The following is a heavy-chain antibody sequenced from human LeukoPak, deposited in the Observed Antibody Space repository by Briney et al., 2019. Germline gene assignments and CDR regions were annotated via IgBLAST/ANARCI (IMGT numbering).Heavy chain of an antibody. CDR2: ISYDGSNK. CDR3: ARGRRNTAMVYFFDY. J-gene: IGHJ4*02. CDR1: GFTFSSYA. D-gene: IGHD5-18*01. Sequence: GGSLRLSCTASGFTFSSYAMHWVRQDPGKGLEWVAVISYDGSNKYYADSVKGRFTISRDNSKNPLYLQMNSLRAEDTAVYFCARGRRNTAMVYFFDYWGQGTLVTVSS. V-gene: IGHV3-30-3*01.